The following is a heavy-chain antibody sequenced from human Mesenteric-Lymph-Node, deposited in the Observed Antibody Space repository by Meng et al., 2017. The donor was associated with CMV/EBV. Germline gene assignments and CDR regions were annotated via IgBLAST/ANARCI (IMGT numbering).Heavy chain of an antibody. CDR2: INSDGSST. V-gene: IGHV3-74*01. D-gene: IGHD4-11*01. CDR3: ARDRGYSNPYYYYYGMDV. J-gene: IGHJ6*02. Sequence: GGSLRLSCAASGFTFSSYWMHWVRQAPGKGLVWVSRINSDGSSTSYADSVKGRFTISRDNAKNTLYLQMNSLKAEDTAVYYCARDRGYSNPYYYYYGMDVWGQGTTVTVSS. CDR1: GFTFSSYW.